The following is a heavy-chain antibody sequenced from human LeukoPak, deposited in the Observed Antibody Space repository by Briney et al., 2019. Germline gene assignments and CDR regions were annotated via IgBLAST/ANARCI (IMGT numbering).Heavy chain of an antibody. CDR2: TDTSGRYV. V-gene: IGHV3-21*06. Sequence: GGSLRLSCAASGFTVSSNYVSWVRQAPGKGLEWVSFTDTSGRYVYYGDSVKGRFTISRDNAKNLLFLQMNGLRAEDTALYYCARGRSITLLRGVAMSDGFDIWGQGAMVAVSS. CDR3: ARGRSITLLRGVAMSDGFDI. D-gene: IGHD3-10*01. CDR1: GFTVSSNY. J-gene: IGHJ3*02.